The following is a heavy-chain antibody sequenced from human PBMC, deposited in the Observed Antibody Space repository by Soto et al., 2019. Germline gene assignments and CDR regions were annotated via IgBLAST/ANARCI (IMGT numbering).Heavy chain of an antibody. V-gene: IGHV3-15*07. CDR3: ARGGLRFLEWLAYGMDV. J-gene: IGHJ6*02. CDR1: GFAFNNAW. D-gene: IGHD3-3*01. CDR2: IKSKSDGGTT. Sequence: GGSLRLSCAASGFAFNNAWMNWVRQAPGKGLEWVGHIKSKSDGGTTDFAAPVKGRFTISRDDSEHTLYLQMNSLRAEDTAVYYCARGGLRFLEWLAYGMDVWGQGTTVTVSS.